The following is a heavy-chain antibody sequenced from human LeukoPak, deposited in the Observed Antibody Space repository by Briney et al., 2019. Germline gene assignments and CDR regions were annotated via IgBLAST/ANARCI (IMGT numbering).Heavy chain of an antibody. V-gene: IGHV3-48*03. J-gene: IGHJ3*02. CDR2: ISGSGDTI. D-gene: IGHD3-9*01. CDR3: ARSSHYDILTGYSEEDAFDI. Sequence: GGSLRLSCAASGFTFSRYEMNWVRQAPGKGLEWISYISGSGDTIYYADSVKGRFTISRDNSKNTLYLQMNSLRVEDTAVYYCARSSHYDILTGYSEEDAFDIWGQGTMVTVSS. CDR1: GFTFSRYE.